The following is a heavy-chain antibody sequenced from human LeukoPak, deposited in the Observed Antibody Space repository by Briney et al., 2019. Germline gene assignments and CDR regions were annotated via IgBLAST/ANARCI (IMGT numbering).Heavy chain of an antibody. Sequence: GASVKVSCKASGYTFTGYYMHWVRQAPGQGLEWMGWINPNSGGTNYAQKFQGRVTMTRDTSISTAYMELSRLRSDDTAVYYCASTTIYDSSGYYDYYYYMDVWGKGTTVTVSS. D-gene: IGHD3-22*01. CDR2: INPNSGGT. V-gene: IGHV1-2*02. CDR3: ASTTIYDSSGYYDYYYYMDV. CDR1: GYTFTGYY. J-gene: IGHJ6*03.